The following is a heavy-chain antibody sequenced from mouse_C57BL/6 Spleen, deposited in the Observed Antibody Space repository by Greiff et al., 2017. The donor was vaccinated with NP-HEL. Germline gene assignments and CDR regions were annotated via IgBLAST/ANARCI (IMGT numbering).Heavy chain of an antibody. J-gene: IGHJ1*03. V-gene: IGHV1-47*01. CDR1: GYTFTTYP. CDR3: ARRDYGSGYFDV. CDR2: FHPYNDDT. Sequence: VQVVESGAELVKPGASVKMSCKASGYTFTTYPIEWMKQNHGKSLEWIGNFHPYNDDTKYNEKFKGKATLTVEKSSSTVYLELSRLTSDDSAVYYCARRDYGSGYFDVWGTGTTVTVSS. D-gene: IGHD1-1*01.